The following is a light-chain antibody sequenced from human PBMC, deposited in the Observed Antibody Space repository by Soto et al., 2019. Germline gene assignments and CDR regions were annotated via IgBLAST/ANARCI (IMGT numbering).Light chain of an antibody. CDR1: QSVSSN. Sequence: EIVMTQSPATLSVSPGERDTLSCRASQSVSSNLAWYQQKPGQAPRLLIYGASTSATGIPARFSGSGSGTEFTLTISILQSEDFAVYFCQQYDDWPPWTFGQGTKVDIK. CDR2: GAS. CDR3: QQYDDWPPWT. J-gene: IGKJ1*01. V-gene: IGKV3-15*01.